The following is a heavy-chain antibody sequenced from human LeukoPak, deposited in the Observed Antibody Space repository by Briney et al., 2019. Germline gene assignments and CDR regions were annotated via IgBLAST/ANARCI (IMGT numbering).Heavy chain of an antibody. D-gene: IGHD3-9*01. V-gene: IGHV4-34*01. J-gene: IGHJ6*04. CDR3: ARGGTYDILTGSYYYGMDV. CDR1: GGSFSGYY. Sequence: PSETLSLTCAVYGGSFSGYYWSWIRQPPGKGLEWIGEINHSGSTNYNPSLKSRVTISVDTSKNQFSLKLSSVTAADTAVYYCARGGTYDILTGSYYYGMDVWGKGTTVTVSS. CDR2: INHSGST.